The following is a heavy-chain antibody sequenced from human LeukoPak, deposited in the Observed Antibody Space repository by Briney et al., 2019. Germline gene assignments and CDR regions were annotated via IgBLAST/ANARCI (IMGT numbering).Heavy chain of an antibody. J-gene: IGHJ4*02. V-gene: IGHV5-51*01. CDR2: IFPGDSDT. CDR3: ARTYSSGWLHYFDY. Sequence: GESLKISCKGFGYSFTNYWIGWVRQMPGKGLEWMGIIFPGDSDTRYSPSFQGQVTISADESINTAYLQWSSLKASDTAIYYCARTYSSGWLHYFDYWGQGALVTVSS. CDR1: GYSFTNYW. D-gene: IGHD6-13*01.